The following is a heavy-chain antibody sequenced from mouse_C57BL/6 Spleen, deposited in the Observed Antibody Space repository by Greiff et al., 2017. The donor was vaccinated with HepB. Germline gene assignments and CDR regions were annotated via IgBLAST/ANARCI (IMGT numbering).Heavy chain of an antibody. CDR2: IYPGDGDT. CDR1: GYAFSSSW. D-gene: IGHD2-4*01. Sequence: QVQLQQSGPELVKPGASVKISCKASGYAFSSSWMNWVKQRPGKGLEWIGRIYPGDGDTYYNGKFKGKATLTADKSSSTAYMQLSGLTSEDSADYFCASSGDYDDWFAYWGQGTLVTVSA. CDR3: ASSGDYDDWFAY. V-gene: IGHV1-82*01. J-gene: IGHJ3*01.